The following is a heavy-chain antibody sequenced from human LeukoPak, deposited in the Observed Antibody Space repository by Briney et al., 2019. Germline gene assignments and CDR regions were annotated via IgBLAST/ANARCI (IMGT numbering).Heavy chain of an antibody. CDR1: GFTFSSYW. V-gene: IGHV3-74*01. J-gene: IGHJ4*02. D-gene: IGHD3-3*01. CDR3: ASFGDFWSGYYNY. CDR2: INSDGSST. Sequence: GSLRLSCAASGFTFSSYWMHWVRQAPGKGLVWVSRINSDGSSTSYADSVKGRFTISRDNAKNTLYLQMNSLRAEDTAVYYCASFGDFWSGYYNYWGQGTLVTVSS.